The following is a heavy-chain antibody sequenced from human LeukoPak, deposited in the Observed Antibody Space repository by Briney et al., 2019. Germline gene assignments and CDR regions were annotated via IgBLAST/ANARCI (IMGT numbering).Heavy chain of an antibody. V-gene: IGHV1-2*02. D-gene: IGHD2-15*01. CDR1: GYTFDGYY. CDR2: INPDKGAT. Sequence: ASVKVSCKASGYTFDGYYMHWVRRAPGQGLEWLGWINPDKGATKTAQKFRDRVIMTTDKSLATAYMEVINLTSDDTVVYFCTRSSWDCSSGSCYTNMNFDHWGQGSLVTVSS. CDR3: TRSSWDCSSGSCYTNMNFDH. J-gene: IGHJ4*02.